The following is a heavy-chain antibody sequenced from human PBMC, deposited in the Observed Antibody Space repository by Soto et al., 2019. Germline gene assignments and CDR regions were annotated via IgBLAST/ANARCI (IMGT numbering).Heavy chain of an antibody. Sequence: SETLSLTCAVYGGSFSGYYWSWIRQPPGKGLEWIGEINHSGSTNYNPSLKSRVTISVDTSKNQFSLKLTSVTAADTAVYYCARSDGRYWGQGTLVTVSS. J-gene: IGHJ4*02. V-gene: IGHV4-34*01. CDR3: ARSDGRY. CDR2: INHSGST. CDR1: GGSFSGYY.